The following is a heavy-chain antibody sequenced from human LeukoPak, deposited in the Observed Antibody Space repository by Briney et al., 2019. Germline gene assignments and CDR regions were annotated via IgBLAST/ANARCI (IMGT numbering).Heavy chain of an antibody. CDR3: ARGGVTIFGVVGQGEIDY. CDR2: ISAYNGNT. Sequence: ASVTVSFKGSGYTFTIYGISWVRQAPGQGLEGVGWISAYNGNTNYAQKLQGRVTMTTDTSTSTAYMELRSLRSEDTAVYYCARGGVTIFGVVGQGEIDYWGQGTLVTVSS. J-gene: IGHJ4*02. V-gene: IGHV1-18*01. CDR1: GYTFTIYG. D-gene: IGHD3-3*01.